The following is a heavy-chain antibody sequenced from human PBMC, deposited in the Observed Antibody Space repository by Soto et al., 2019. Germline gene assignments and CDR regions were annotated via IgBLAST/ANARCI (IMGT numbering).Heavy chain of an antibody. CDR2: ISWYGSSK. CDR1: GFNFNNYG. CDR3: VKDRVGGGFYTPFGYYG. J-gene: IGHJ6*01. D-gene: IGHD1-26*01. Sequence: SRRLSCQASGFNFNNYGMPWVRQAPGKGLERVAVISWYGSSKYYADSVNGRFTIFWYNSKKTLALHLNTLRHEDTGLYYCVKDRVGGGFYTPFGYYG. V-gene: IGHV3-30*18.